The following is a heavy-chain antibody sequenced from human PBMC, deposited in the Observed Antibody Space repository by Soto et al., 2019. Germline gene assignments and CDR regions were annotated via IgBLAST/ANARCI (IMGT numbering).Heavy chain of an antibody. CDR2: ISGSGGST. D-gene: IGHD3-22*01. CDR3: AKDLDSSGYYYGWFDP. V-gene: IGHV3-23*01. CDR1: GFTFSSYA. Sequence: PGGSLRLSCAASGFTFSSYAMSWVRQAPGKGLEWVSAISGSGGSTYYADSVKGRFTISRDNSKNTLYLQMNSLRAEDTAVYYCAKDLDSSGYYYGWFDPWGQGTLVTVSS. J-gene: IGHJ5*02.